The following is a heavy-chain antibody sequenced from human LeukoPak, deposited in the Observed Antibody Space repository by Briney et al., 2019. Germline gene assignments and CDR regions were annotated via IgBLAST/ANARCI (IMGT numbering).Heavy chain of an antibody. CDR3: ARFVVVVAENYFDY. CDR2: INPNSGGT. D-gene: IGHD2-15*01. J-gene: IGHJ4*02. Sequence: ASVKVSCKASGYTFTGYYMHWVRQAPGQGLEWMGWINPNSGGTNYAQKFQGRVTMTRDTSISTAYMELSRLRSDDTAVYYCARFVVVVAENYFDYWGRGTLVTVSS. CDR1: GYTFTGYY. V-gene: IGHV1-2*02.